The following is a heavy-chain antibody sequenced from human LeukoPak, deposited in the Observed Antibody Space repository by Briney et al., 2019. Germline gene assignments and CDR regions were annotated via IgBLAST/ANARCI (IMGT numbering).Heavy chain of an antibody. CDR1: GYTFTSYD. J-gene: IGHJ6*02. D-gene: IGHD3-9*01. V-gene: IGHV1-8*01. Sequence: ASVKVSFKASGYTFTSYDINWVRQATGQGLEWMGWMNPNSGNTGYAQKFQGRVTMTRNTSISTAYMELSSLRSEDTAVYYWASGYYDILTGYPAYGMDVWGQGTTVTVSS. CDR3: ASGYYDILTGYPAYGMDV. CDR2: MNPNSGNT.